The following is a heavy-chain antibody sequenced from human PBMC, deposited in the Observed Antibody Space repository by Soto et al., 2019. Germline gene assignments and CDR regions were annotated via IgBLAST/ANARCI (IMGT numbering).Heavy chain of an antibody. CDR2: ITPIFGTA. CDR1: GGTFSSYA. J-gene: IGHJ5*02. V-gene: IGHV1-69*13. D-gene: IGHD2-21*02. Sequence: SVKVSCKASGGTFSSYAISWVRQAPGQGLEWMGGITPIFGTANYAQKFQGRVTITADESTSTAYMELSSLRSEDTAVYYCARGSRLAYCGGDCSNWFDPWGQGTLVTVSS. CDR3: ARGSRLAYCGGDCSNWFDP.